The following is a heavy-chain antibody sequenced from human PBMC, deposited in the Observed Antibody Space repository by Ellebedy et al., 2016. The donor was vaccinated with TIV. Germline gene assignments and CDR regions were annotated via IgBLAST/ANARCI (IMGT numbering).Heavy chain of an antibody. CDR1: GGSISTYY. Sequence: MPSETLSLTCTVSGGSISTYYWSWIRQPPGKGLAWIGYIYYTGSTNYNPSLKSRVTISVDTSKNQFSLNLRSVTAADTAVYYCAGEVGSAAATDAFDIWGQGTMVTVSS. CDR3: AGEVGSAAATDAFDI. J-gene: IGHJ3*02. CDR2: IYYTGST. V-gene: IGHV4-59*01. D-gene: IGHD6-13*01.